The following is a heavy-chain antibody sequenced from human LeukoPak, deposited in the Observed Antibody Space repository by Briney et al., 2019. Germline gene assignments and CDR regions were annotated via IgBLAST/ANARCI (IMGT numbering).Heavy chain of an antibody. D-gene: IGHD2-2*01. CDR2: ISSSSSYI. CDR3: VRDCSSISCLGGLDV. Sequence: GGSLRLSCAASGLTFSGYRMNWVRQAPGKGLEWVSSISSSSSYINYADSVKGRFTISRDNGKNSLYLQMNSLRVEDTAVYYCVRDCSSISCLGGLDVWGKGTTVTVSS. CDR1: GLTFSGYR. V-gene: IGHV3-21*01. J-gene: IGHJ6*04.